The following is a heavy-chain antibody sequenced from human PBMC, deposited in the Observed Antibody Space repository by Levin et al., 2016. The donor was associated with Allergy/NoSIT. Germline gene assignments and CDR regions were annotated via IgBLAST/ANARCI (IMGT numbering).Heavy chain of an antibody. V-gene: IGHV4-38-2*02. CDR2: IHHSGRT. Sequence: SETLSLTCNVSGYSINSGSYWGWIRQPPGKGLEWIGTIHHSGRTSYNPSLTSRVTISLDTSYNQFSLKMSSVTAADTAVYYCARGQSTYDFWSAYYPAACDAFDIWGQGTMVTVSS. D-gene: IGHD3-3*01. CDR1: GYSINSGSY. J-gene: IGHJ3*02. CDR3: ARGQSTYDFWSAYYPAACDAFDI.